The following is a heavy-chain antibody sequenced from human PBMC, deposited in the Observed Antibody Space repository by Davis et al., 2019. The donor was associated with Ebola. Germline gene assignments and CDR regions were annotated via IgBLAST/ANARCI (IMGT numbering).Heavy chain of an antibody. V-gene: IGHV1-18*04. CDR1: GYIFRSYG. D-gene: IGHD2-21*02. Sequence: AASVQVSCKASGYIFRSYGISWVRQAPGQGLEWMGWISTYNGNTKYAQNFQGRVTMTTDTSTGTAYMALRSLRSDDTAVYYCARAGRVVVTAMADYWGQGTLVTVSS. CDR2: ISTYNGNT. J-gene: IGHJ4*02. CDR3: ARAGRVVVTAMADY.